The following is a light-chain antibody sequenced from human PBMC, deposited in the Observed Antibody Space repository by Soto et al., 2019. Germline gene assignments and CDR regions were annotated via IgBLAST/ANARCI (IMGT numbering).Light chain of an antibody. J-gene: IGKJ1*01. CDR1: QTVRNN. CDR2: ASS. CDR3: QQYNNWWT. V-gene: IGKV3-15*01. Sequence: EFVLTQSPGTLSLSPGERATLSCRASQTVRNNYLAWYQQKPGQAPRLVIYASSIRASDFPARFSGSGSGTEFTLTISGLQSDDFAVYYCQQYNNWWTFGQGTKVDI.